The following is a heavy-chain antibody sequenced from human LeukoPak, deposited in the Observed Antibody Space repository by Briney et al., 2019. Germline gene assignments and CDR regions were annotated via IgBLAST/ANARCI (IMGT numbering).Heavy chain of an antibody. J-gene: IGHJ4*02. CDR3: ARDLPTVVTPYYFDY. D-gene: IGHD4-23*01. V-gene: IGHV3-21*01. CDR1: GFTFSSYS. CDR2: ISSSSSYI. Sequence: PGGSLRLSCAASGFTFSSYSMNWVRQAPGKGLEWVSSISSSSSYIYYADSVKGRFTISRDNAKNSLYLQMNSLRAEDTAAYYCARDLPTVVTPYYFDYWGQGTLVTVSS.